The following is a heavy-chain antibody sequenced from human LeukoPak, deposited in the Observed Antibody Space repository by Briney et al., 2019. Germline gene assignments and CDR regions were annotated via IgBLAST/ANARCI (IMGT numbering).Heavy chain of an antibody. CDR3: ARGLSSSPRNWFDP. CDR1: GYTFTSYD. Sequence: ASVKVSCKASGYTFTSYDINWVRQATGQGLEWRGWMNPNSGNTGYAQKFQGRVTMTRNTSITTAYMELSSLRSEDTAVYYCARGLSSSPRNWFDPWGQGTLVTVSS. D-gene: IGHD6-6*01. J-gene: IGHJ5*02. V-gene: IGHV1-8*01. CDR2: MNPNSGNT.